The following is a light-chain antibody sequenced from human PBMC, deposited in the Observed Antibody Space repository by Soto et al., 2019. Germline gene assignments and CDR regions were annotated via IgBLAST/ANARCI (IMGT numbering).Light chain of an antibody. CDR3: QQYHDWPLT. CDR1: QSLLHSNGYNY. J-gene: IGKJ4*01. V-gene: IGKV2-28*01. CDR2: LGS. Sequence: DIVMTQSPLSLPVTPGEPASVSCRSSQSLLHSNGYNYLDWYQQRPGQSPQLLIYLGSNRASGVPDWFGGSGSETEFTLTIRGLQSEDFALYYCQQYHDWPLTFGGGTKVDIK.